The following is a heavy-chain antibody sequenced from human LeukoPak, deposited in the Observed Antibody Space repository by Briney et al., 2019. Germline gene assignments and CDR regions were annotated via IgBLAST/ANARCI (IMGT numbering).Heavy chain of an antibody. CDR1: GFTFSNTW. D-gene: IGHD6-19*01. CDR2: IKSKTDGGTT. V-gene: IGHV3-15*01. CDR3: ATESRGGAVAGTISY. Sequence: GGSLRLSCAASGFTFSNTWMTWVRQAPAKGLEWVGRIKSKTDGGTTDYAAPVKGRFTISRDDSKNTLYLQMNSLKTEDTAVYYCATESRGGAVAGTISYWGQGTLVTVSS. J-gene: IGHJ4*02.